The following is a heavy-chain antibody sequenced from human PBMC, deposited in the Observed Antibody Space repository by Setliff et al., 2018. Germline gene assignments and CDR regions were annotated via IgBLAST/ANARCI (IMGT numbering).Heavy chain of an antibody. J-gene: IGHJ3*02. Sequence: ASVKVSCKASGYTFTSYDINWMRQASGQGLEWMGWMNPNSGNTGSTQKFQGRVTMTRNTSTSTAYMELSRLTSEDTAVYYCARFVRGGKEAFDIWGQGTMVTVS. CDR2: MNPNSGNT. V-gene: IGHV1-8*02. CDR3: ARFVRGGKEAFDI. D-gene: IGHD3-10*01. CDR1: GYTFTSYD.